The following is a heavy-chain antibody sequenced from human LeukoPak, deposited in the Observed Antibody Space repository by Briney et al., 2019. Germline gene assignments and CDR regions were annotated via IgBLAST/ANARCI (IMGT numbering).Heavy chain of an antibody. D-gene: IGHD6-13*01. J-gene: IGHJ3*02. V-gene: IGHV4-34*01. CDR2: INHSGST. CDR3: ARGPEIAAASSNSDAFDI. Sequence: SETLSLTCAVYGGSVSGYYWSWIRQPPGKGLEWIGEINHSGSTNYNPSLKSRVTISVDTSKKQFSLKLSSVTAADTAVYYCARGPEIAAASSNSDAFDIWGQGTMVTVSS. CDR1: GGSVSGYY.